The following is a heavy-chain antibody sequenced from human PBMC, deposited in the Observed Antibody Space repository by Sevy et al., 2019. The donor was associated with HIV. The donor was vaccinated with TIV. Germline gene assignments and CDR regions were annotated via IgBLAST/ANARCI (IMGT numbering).Heavy chain of an antibody. Sequence: SETLSLTCTVSGGSINSDHWTWIRQPPGKGLEWIGYVYYTGGTNYNPSLKNRVTISVDRTKNHLSRKLTSVTAADTSVYYCAGRNDFDIWGQGTMVTVSS. CDR2: VYYTGGT. CDR1: GGSINSDH. J-gene: IGHJ3*02. V-gene: IGHV4-59*08. CDR3: AGRNDFDI.